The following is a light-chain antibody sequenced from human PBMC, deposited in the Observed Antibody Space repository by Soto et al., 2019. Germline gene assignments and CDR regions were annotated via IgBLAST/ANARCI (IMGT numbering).Light chain of an antibody. CDR2: EVT. CDR3: SSSEGSDNLA. Sequence: QSALTQPPSASGSPGQSVTISCTGTSSDVGGYHYVSWYQQHPGKAPKLILYEVTKRPSGVPDRFSGSKSGNTASLTVSGLHIDDEADYYCSSSEGSDNLAFGGGTKGTVL. V-gene: IGLV2-8*01. J-gene: IGLJ2*01. CDR1: SSDVGGYHY.